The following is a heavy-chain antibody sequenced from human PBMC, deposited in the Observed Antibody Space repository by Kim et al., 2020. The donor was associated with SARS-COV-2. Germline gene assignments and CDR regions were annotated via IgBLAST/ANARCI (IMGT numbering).Heavy chain of an antibody. Sequence: TYYADSVKGRFTISRDNSKNTLYLQMNSLRAEDTAVYYCARELIAGNFDYWGQGTLVTVSS. CDR3: ARELIAGNFDY. D-gene: IGHD3-16*01. CDR2: T. J-gene: IGHJ4*02. V-gene: IGHV3-66*01.